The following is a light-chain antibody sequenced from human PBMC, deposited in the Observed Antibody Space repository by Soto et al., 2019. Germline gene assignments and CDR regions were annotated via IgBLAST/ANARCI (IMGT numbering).Light chain of an antibody. J-gene: IGLJ1*01. CDR3: SSYTSSSTLDV. CDR2: DVS. Sequence: QSALTQPASVSGSPGQSITISCTGTSSYVGGYNYVSWYQQHPGKAPKLMIYDVSNRPSGVSNRFSGSKSGDTASLTISGLQAEDEADYYCSSYTSSSTLDVFGTGTRSPS. CDR1: SSYVGGYNY. V-gene: IGLV2-14*01.